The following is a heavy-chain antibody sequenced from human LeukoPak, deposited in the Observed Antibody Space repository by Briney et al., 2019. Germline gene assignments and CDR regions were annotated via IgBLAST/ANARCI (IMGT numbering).Heavy chain of an antibody. J-gene: IGHJ4*02. V-gene: IGHV3-21*01. D-gene: IGHD2-2*01. CDR2: ISSSSRYI. CDR3: ARRASTSCRGLGY. CDR1: GFTFSSYS. Sequence: PGGSLRLSCAASGFTFSSYSMNWVRQAPGEGLEWVSSISSSSRYIYYADSVKGRFTISRDNAKNSLYLQMNSLRAEDTAVYYCARRASTSCRGLGYWGQGTLVTVSS.